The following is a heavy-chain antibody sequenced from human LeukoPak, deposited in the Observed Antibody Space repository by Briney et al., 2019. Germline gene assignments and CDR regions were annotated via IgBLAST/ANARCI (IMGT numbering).Heavy chain of an antibody. CDR2: INHSGST. V-gene: IGHV4-34*01. D-gene: IGHD1-1*01. CDR1: GGSFSGYY. CDR3: ARGRRYGI. J-gene: IGHJ3*02. Sequence: SETLSFTCVVYGGSFSGYYWSWIRQPPGKGLEWIGEINHSGSTNYNPSLKSRVTISVDTSKNQFSLKLSSVTAADTAVYYCARGRRYGIWGQGTMVTVSS.